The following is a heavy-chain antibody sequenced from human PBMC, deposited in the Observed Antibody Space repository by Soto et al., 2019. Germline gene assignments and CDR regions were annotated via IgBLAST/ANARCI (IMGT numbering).Heavy chain of an antibody. J-gene: IGHJ5*02. CDR3: ARGWRQLVPNWFDP. CDR1: GGSISSYY. Sequence: QVQLQESGLGLVKPSETLSLTCTVSGGSISSYYWSWIRQPPGKGLEWIGYIYYSGSTNYNPSLKSRVTISVDTSKNQFSLKLSSVTAADTAVYYCARGWRQLVPNWFDPWGQGTLVTVSS. V-gene: IGHV4-59*01. CDR2: IYYSGST. D-gene: IGHD6-6*01.